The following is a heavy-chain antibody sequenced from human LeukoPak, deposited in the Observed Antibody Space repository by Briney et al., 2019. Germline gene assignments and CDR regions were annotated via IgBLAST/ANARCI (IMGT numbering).Heavy chain of an antibody. CDR2: ISYDGSNK. V-gene: IGHV3-30-3*01. D-gene: IGHD3-10*01. CDR3: ARGRTYPWFGELLPINYYGMDV. Sequence: PGGSLRLSCAASGFTFSSYAMHWVRQAPGKGLEWVAVISYDGSNKYYADSVKGRFTISRDNSKNTLYLQMNSLRAEDTAVYYCARGRTYPWFGELLPINYYGMDVWGQGTTVTVSS. CDR1: GFTFSSYA. J-gene: IGHJ6*02.